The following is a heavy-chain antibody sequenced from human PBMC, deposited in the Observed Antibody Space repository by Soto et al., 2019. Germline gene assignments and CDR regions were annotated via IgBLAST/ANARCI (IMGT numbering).Heavy chain of an antibody. Sequence: LETLSLTCTVSGGSISSYYLSWIRQPPGKGLEWIGYIYYSGSTNYNPSLKSRVTISVDTSKNQFSLKLSSVTAADTAVYYCASTNDFWSGTHAFDIWGQGTMVTVSS. D-gene: IGHD3-3*01. V-gene: IGHV4-59*01. J-gene: IGHJ3*02. CDR1: GGSISSYY. CDR3: ASTNDFWSGTHAFDI. CDR2: IYYSGST.